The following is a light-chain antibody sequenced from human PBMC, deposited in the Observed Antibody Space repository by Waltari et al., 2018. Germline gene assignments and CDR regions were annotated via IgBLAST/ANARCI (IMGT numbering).Light chain of an antibody. CDR3: QQRSNWTPGLT. CDR1: QSVSSY. CDR2: DAS. Sequence: IVLTQSPAPLSLSPGERSTLSCRASQSVSSYLAWYQQKPGQAPRLLIYDASNRATGIPARFRGSGSGTDFTLTISSLGPEDFAVYYCQQRSNWTPGLTFGGGTKVEIK. J-gene: IGKJ4*02. V-gene: IGKV3-11*01.